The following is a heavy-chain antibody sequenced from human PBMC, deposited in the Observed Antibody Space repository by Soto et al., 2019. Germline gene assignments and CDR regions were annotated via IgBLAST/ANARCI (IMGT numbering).Heavy chain of an antibody. CDR2: IYTSGST. CDR1: GGSISSYY. J-gene: IGHJ4*02. D-gene: IGHD2-2*01. V-gene: IGHV4-4*07. Sequence: SETLSLTCTVSGGSISSYYWSWIRQPAGKGLEWIGRIYTSGSTNYNPSLKSRVTMSVDTSKNQFSLKLSSVTAAETAVYYCARSSCSSTSCYYFDYWGQGTLVTVSS. CDR3: ARSSCSSTSCYYFDY.